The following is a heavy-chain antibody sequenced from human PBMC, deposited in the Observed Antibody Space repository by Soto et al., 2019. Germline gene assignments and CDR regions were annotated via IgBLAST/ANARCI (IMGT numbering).Heavy chain of an antibody. CDR2: IRSKANSYAT. CDR1: WFTFSGSA. Sequence: GGSLRLSCAASWFTFSGSAMHWVRQASGKGLEWVGRIRSKANSYATAYAASVKGRFTISRDDSKNTAYLQMNSLKTEDTAVYYCTRPILYYYDSSGDDAFDIWGQGTMVTVSS. CDR3: TRPILYYYDSSGDDAFDI. V-gene: IGHV3-73*01. J-gene: IGHJ3*02. D-gene: IGHD3-22*01.